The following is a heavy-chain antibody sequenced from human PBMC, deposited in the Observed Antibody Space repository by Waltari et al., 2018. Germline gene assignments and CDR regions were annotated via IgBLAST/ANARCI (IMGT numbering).Heavy chain of an antibody. V-gene: IGHV3-53*01. D-gene: IGHD2-15*01. CDR3: ARAESGGMFDYYYGMDV. CDR1: GFNVNTHY. Sequence: ELQLVESGGGLIQPGGSLRLSCAASGFNVNTHYMSWVRQALGKGLEWISVIYSGGITYYADSVKVLFTISRDSYRNTLSLQMISLRAEDTAVYYCARAESGGMFDYYYGMDVWGQGTTVTVSS. CDR2: IYSGGIT. J-gene: IGHJ6*02.